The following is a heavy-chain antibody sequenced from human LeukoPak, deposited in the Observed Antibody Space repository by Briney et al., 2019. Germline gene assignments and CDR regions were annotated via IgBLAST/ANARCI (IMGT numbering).Heavy chain of an antibody. J-gene: IGHJ3*01. CDR1: GFTFSSYS. Sequence: GGSLRLSCAASGFTFSSYSMNWVRQAPGKGLEWVSSISSSSTYIYYADSVKGRFTVSRDNAKNSLYLQMNSLRAEDTAVYYCAREDTAMVPICWGQGTMVTVSS. D-gene: IGHD5-18*01. CDR2: ISSSSTYI. CDR3: AREDTAMVPIC. V-gene: IGHV3-21*01.